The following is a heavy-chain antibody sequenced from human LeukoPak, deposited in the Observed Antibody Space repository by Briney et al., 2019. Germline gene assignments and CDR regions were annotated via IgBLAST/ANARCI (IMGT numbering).Heavy chain of an antibody. CDR2: TYTSGST. V-gene: IGHV4-4*09. Sequence: SETLSLTCTVSGGSISSYYWSWIRQPPGKGLEWIGYTYTSGSTNYNPSLKSRVTISVDTSKNQFSLKLSSVTAADTAVYYCAIHVAEYQLLYAGAFDIWGQGTMVTVSS. J-gene: IGHJ3*02. CDR1: GGSISSYY. D-gene: IGHD2-2*02. CDR3: AIHVAEYQLLYAGAFDI.